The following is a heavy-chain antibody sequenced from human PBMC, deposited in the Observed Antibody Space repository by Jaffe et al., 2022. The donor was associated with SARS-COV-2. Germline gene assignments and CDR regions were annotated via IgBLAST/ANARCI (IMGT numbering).Heavy chain of an antibody. CDR1: GFTFSSYA. Sequence: EVQLLESGGGLVQPGGSLRLSCAASGFTFSSYAMSWVRQAPGKGLEWVSAISGSGGSTYYADSVKGRFTISRDNSKNTLYLQMNSLRAEDTAVYYCANPPPEVRGATQGPTGMDVWGQGTTVTVSS. D-gene: IGHD3-10*01. CDR3: ANPPPEVRGATQGPTGMDV. CDR2: ISGSGGST. V-gene: IGHV3-23*01. J-gene: IGHJ6*02.